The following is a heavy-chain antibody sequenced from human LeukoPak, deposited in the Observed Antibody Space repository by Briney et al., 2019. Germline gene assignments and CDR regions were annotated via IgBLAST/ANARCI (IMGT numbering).Heavy chain of an antibody. CDR2: ISYDGSNK. Sequence: GGSLRLSCAASGFTFSSYAMHWVRQAPGKGLEWVAVISYDGSNKYYADSVKGRFTISRDNSKNTLYLQMNSLRAEDTAVYYCARVGPYSCSWPNDSFDYWGQGTLVTVSS. V-gene: IGHV3-30-3*01. CDR3: ARVGPYSCSWPNDSFDY. D-gene: IGHD6-13*01. CDR1: GFTFSSYA. J-gene: IGHJ4*02.